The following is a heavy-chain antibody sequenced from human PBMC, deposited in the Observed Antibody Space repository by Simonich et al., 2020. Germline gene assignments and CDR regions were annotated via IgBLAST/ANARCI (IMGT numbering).Heavy chain of an antibody. CDR1: GFTFNSYS. CDR3: ARDAAGDY. J-gene: IGHJ4*02. D-gene: IGHD6-13*01. V-gene: IGHV3-21*01. Sequence: EVQLVESGGGLVKPGGSLRLSCAASGFTFNSYSMNWFRQAPGKGLEWVSSISSRRSYIYYADSVKGRFTNSRDNAKNSLYLQMNSLRAEDTAVYYCARDAAGDYWGQGTLVTVSS. CDR2: ISSRRSYI.